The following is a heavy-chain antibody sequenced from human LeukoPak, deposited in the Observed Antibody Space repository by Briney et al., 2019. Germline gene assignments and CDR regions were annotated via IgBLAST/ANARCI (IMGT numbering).Heavy chain of an antibody. D-gene: IGHD3-3*01. Sequence: SQTLSLTCTVSGDSINSGDYYWSWIRQPPGKGLEWIGYIYYSGSTYYNPSLKSRVTISLDTSKNQFSLRLSSVTAADTAVYYYARQRFLEWLSWFDPWGQGTLVTVSS. CDR1: GDSINSGDYY. CDR3: ARQRFLEWLSWFDP. V-gene: IGHV4-30-4*08. CDR2: IYYSGST. J-gene: IGHJ5*02.